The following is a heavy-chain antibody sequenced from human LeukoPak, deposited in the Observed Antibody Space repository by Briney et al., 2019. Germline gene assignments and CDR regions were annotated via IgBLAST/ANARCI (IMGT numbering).Heavy chain of an antibody. CDR3: ARQNSFGLYFDY. CDR1: GGSISSSNYY. D-gene: IGHD5-18*01. V-gene: IGHV4-39*01. Sequence: SETLSLTCAVSGGSISSSNYYWVWIRQPPGKGLEWIGTIYYLGTTYYNPSLKSRLTVSVDTSESQFSLMLTSVTAADTAVYYCARQNSFGLYFDYWGQGKLVTVSS. CDR2: IYYLGTT. J-gene: IGHJ4*02.